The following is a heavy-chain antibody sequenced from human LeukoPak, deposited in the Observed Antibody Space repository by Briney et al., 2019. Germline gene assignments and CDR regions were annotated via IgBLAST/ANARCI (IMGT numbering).Heavy chain of an antibody. CDR2: IQNDGSST. CDR1: GFTFSRYW. Sequence: GGSLRLSCAASGFTFSRYWMHWVRQAPGKGLMLVSLIQNDGSSTRYADSVKGRFTISRDNAKNTLFLQMNSLRADDTAVYYCASALGGQGGHWGQGSLVTVSS. CDR3: ASALGGQGGH. D-gene: IGHD1-26*01. J-gene: IGHJ4*02. V-gene: IGHV3-74*01.